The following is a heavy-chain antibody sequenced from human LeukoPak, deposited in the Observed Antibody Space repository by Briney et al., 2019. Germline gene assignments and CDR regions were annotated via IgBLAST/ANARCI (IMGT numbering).Heavy chain of an antibody. J-gene: IGHJ3*02. V-gene: IGHV3-9*01. CDR2: ISWNSGSI. D-gene: IGHD6-19*01. CDR3: AKDIPDSSGWYEWGAFDI. CDR1: GFTFDDYA. Sequence: GESLRLSCAASGFTFDDYAMHWVRQAPGKGLEWVSGISWNSGSIGYADSVKGRFTISRDNAKNSLYLQMSSLRAEDTALYYCAKDIPDSSGWYEWGAFDIWGQGTMVTVSS.